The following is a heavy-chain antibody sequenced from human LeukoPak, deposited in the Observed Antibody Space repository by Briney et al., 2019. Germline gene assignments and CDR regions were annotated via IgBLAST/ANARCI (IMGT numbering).Heavy chain of an antibody. CDR3: ARVGPIDGYHGIAFDI. Sequence: GASVTVSCKASGYTFTGYYMHWVRRAPGQGLEWMGWINPNSGGTDYAQKFQGRVTMTWDTSISTAYMELSRLRSDDTAVYYCARVGPIDGYHGIAFDIWGQGTMVTVSS. J-gene: IGHJ3*02. CDR1: GYTFTGYY. CDR2: INPNSGGT. D-gene: IGHD5-24*01. V-gene: IGHV1-2*02.